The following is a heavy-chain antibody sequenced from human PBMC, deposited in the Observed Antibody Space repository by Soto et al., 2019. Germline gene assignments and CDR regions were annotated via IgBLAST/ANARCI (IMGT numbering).Heavy chain of an antibody. Sequence: ASVKVSCKASGYTFTSYDINWVRQATGQGLEWMGWMNPNSGNTGYAQKFQGRVTMTRNTSISTAYMELSSLRSEDTAVYYCARGAYVLRYFDWLLSPDLFDYWGQGTLVTVSS. D-gene: IGHD3-9*01. J-gene: IGHJ4*02. CDR3: ARGAYVLRYFDWLLSPDLFDY. CDR1: GYTFTSYD. CDR2: MNPNSGNT. V-gene: IGHV1-8*01.